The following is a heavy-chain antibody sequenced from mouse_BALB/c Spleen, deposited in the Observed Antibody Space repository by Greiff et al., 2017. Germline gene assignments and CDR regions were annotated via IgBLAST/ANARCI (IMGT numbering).Heavy chain of an antibody. J-gene: IGHJ4*01. Sequence: QVQLQQPGAELVKPGASVKLSCKASGYTFTSYWMHWVKQRPGQGLEWIGEIDPSDSYTNYNQKFKGKATLTVDKSSSTAYMQLSSLTSEDSAVYYCARNWGYAMDYWGQGTSVTVSS. CDR1: GYTFTSYW. D-gene: IGHD4-1*01. V-gene: IGHV1-69*02. CDR3: ARNWGYAMDY. CDR2: IDPSDSYT.